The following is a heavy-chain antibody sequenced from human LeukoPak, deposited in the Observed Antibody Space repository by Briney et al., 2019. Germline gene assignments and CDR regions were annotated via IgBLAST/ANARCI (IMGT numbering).Heavy chain of an antibody. D-gene: IGHD2/OR15-2a*01. CDR1: GFTSSSYG. CDR2: ISGSGGST. J-gene: IGHJ4*02. CDR3: AKDSAKKYDDY. Sequence: GGSLRLSCAASGFTSSSYGMSWVRQAPGKGLEWVSAISGSGGSTYYADSVKGRFTISRENSKNTLYLQMNSLRAEDTAVYYCAKDSAKKYDDYWGQGTLVTVSS. V-gene: IGHV3-23*01.